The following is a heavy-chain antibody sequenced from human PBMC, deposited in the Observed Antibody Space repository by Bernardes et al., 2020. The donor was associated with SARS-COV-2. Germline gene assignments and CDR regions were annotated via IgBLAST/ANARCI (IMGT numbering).Heavy chain of an antibody. Sequence: ASVKVSCKASGYTFTSYGISWVRQAPGQGLEWMGWISTYNGNTNYAQKLQGRVTMTTDTSTSTAYMELRSLRSDDTAVYYCARDSRSSIYGGYNWFDPWGQGTLVTVSS. CDR1: GYTFTSYG. V-gene: IGHV1-18*01. D-gene: IGHD3-10*01. CDR2: ISTYNGNT. J-gene: IGHJ5*02. CDR3: ARDSRSSIYGGYNWFDP.